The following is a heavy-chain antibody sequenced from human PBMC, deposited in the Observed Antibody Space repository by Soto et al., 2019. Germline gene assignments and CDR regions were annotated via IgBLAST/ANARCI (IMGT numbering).Heavy chain of an antibody. CDR1: GGTPSNSA. J-gene: IGHJ6*02. CDR2: IIPVFGLV. Sequence: QVHLLLQSGAEVKKPGSSVKVSCKASGGTPSNSAISWVRQAPGQGLEWMGGIIPVFGLVKYAQNFQGRVTITADESTNTAYIELSSLSPEDTAVYYCAGGRIVVVGSRAYYGMDVWGQGTTVNVSS. D-gene: IGHD3-22*01. CDR3: AGGRIVVVGSRAYYGMDV. V-gene: IGHV1-69*01.